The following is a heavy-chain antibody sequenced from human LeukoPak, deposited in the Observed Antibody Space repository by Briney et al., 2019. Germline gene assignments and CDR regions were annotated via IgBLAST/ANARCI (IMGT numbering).Heavy chain of an antibody. V-gene: IGHV4-59*01. Sequence: SETLSLTCTVSGGSISSYYWSWIRQPPRKGLEGVGYIYYSGSTNYNPSLKSRVTISVDTSKNQFSLKLSSVTAADTAVYYCARALGGKAHWYFDLWGRGTLVTVSS. D-gene: IGHD2-15*01. CDR3: ARALGGKAHWYFDL. CDR1: GGSISSYY. CDR2: IYYSGST. J-gene: IGHJ2*01.